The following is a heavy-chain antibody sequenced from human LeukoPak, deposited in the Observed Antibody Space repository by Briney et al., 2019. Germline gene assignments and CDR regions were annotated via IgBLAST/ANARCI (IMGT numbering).Heavy chain of an antibody. D-gene: IGHD3-9*01. CDR1: GFTVSSNY. CDR3: ARDRYYDILTGYHRYGMDV. V-gene: IGHV3-53*01. Sequence: GGSLRPSCAASGFTVSSNYMSWVRQAPGKGLEWVSVIYSGGSTYYADSVKGRFTISRDNSKNTLYLQMNSLRAEDTAVYYCARDRYYDILTGYHRYGMDVWGQGTTVTVSS. CDR2: IYSGGST. J-gene: IGHJ6*02.